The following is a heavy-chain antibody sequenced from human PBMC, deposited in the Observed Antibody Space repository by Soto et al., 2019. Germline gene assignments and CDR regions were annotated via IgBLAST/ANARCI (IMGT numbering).Heavy chain of an antibody. Sequence: QVQLVQSGAEVKKPGSSVKVSCKASGGTFSSYTISWVRQAPGQGLEWMGRIIPILGIANYAQKFQGRVTITADKSTSTVXMELSSLRSEDTAVYYCARSGIAAAGIYYYYGMDVWGQGTTVTVSS. V-gene: IGHV1-69*02. CDR1: GGTFSSYT. D-gene: IGHD6-13*01. CDR2: IIPILGIA. J-gene: IGHJ6*02. CDR3: ARSGIAAAGIYYYYGMDV.